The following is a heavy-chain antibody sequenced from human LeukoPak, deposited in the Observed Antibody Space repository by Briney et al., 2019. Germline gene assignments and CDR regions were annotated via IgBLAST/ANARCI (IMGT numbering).Heavy chain of an antibody. Sequence: PSETLSLTCTVSGGSISSGGYYWSWIRQHPGKGLEWIGYIYYSGSTNYNPSLKSRVTISVDTSKNQFSLKLSSVTAADTAVYYCARLIYYDSSGEPQDAFDIWGQGTMVTVSS. CDR1: GGSISSGGYY. CDR2: IYYSGST. V-gene: IGHV4-61*08. CDR3: ARLIYYDSSGEPQDAFDI. D-gene: IGHD3-22*01. J-gene: IGHJ3*02.